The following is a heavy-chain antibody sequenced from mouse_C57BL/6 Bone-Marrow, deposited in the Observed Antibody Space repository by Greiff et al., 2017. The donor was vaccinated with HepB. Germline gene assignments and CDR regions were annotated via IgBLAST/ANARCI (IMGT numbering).Heavy chain of an antibody. J-gene: IGHJ2*01. D-gene: IGHD2-2*01. Sequence: EVQRVESGTVLARPGASVKMSCKTSGYTFTSYWMHWVKQRPGQGLEWIGAIYPGNSDTSYNQKFKGKAKLTAVTSASTAYMELSSLTNEDSAVYYCTRSGDYGYDGFFDYWGQGTTLTVSS. V-gene: IGHV1-5*01. CDR3: TRSGDYGYDGFFDY. CDR2: IYPGNSDT. CDR1: GYTFTSYW.